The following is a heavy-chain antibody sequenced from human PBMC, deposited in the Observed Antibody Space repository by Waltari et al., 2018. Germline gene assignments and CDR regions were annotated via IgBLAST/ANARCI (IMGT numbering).Heavy chain of an antibody. CDR1: GFTVDDYA. D-gene: IGHD3-3*01. CDR2: IGWNRGSI. Sequence: EVQLVESGGGLVQPGRSLRLSSAASGFTVDDYAMPLVRQAPGKGLEWVSGIGWNRGSIGYADSVKGRFTISRDNAKNSLYLQMNSLRAEDTALYYCARGVVIKPFDYWGQGTLVTVSS. J-gene: IGHJ4*02. CDR3: ARGVVIKPFDY. V-gene: IGHV3-9*01.